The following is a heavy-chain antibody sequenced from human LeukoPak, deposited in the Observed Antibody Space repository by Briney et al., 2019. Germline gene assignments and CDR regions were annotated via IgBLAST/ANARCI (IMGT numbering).Heavy chain of an antibody. V-gene: IGHV3-23*01. Sequence: GGSLRLSCAASGFTFSSFAMSWVRQAPGKGLEWVSAISGSGGGAYYADSVKGRFTISRDNSKNTLYLQMNSLRAEDTAVYYCARGQGTNYYDSTGYYNLDYWGQGTLVTVSS. CDR2: ISGSGGGA. CDR1: GFTFSSFA. D-gene: IGHD3-22*01. J-gene: IGHJ4*02. CDR3: ARGQGTNYYDSTGYYNLDY.